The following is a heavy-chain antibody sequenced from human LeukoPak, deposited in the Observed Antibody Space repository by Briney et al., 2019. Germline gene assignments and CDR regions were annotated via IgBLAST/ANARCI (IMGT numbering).Heavy chain of an antibody. CDR2: INPSGGST. CDR3: ARVYVAGYFDY. Sequence: ASVKVSCKASGYTFTTYYMHWVRQAPGQGLVWVGIINPSGGSTTYAQKFQGRVTMTRDTSTSTVYMELSSLRSEDTAVYYCARVYVAGYFDYWGQGTLVTVSS. CDR1: GYTFTTYY. J-gene: IGHJ4*02. V-gene: IGHV1-46*01. D-gene: IGHD6-19*01.